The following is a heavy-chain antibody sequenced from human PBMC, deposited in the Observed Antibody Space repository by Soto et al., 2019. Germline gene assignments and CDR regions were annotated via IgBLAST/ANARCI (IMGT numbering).Heavy chain of an antibody. D-gene: IGHD6-13*01. CDR1: GFTFSSYG. J-gene: IGHJ6*02. CDR2: IWYDGSNK. Sequence: QVQLVESGGGVVQPGRSLRLSCAASGFTFSSYGMHWVRQAPGKGLEWVAVIWYDGSNKYYADSVKGRITISRDNSKKTLYLQMNSLRAEDTAVYYCARDGGAAPGDYYYYYGMDVWGQGTTVTVSS. V-gene: IGHV3-33*01. CDR3: ARDGGAAPGDYYYYYGMDV.